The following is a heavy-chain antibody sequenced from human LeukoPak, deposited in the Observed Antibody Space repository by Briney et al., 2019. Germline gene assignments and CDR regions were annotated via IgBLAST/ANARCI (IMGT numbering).Heavy chain of an antibody. V-gene: IGHV1-18*04. CDR3: ARIRTEMATICPFDY. CDR2: ISAYNGNT. J-gene: IGHJ4*02. D-gene: IGHD5-24*01. Sequence: ASVKVSCKASGYTFTSYYMHWVRQAPGQGLEWMGWISAYNGNTNYAQKLQGRVTMTTDTSTSTAYMELRSLRSDDTAVYYCARIRTEMATICPFDYWGQGTLVTVSS. CDR1: GYTFTSYY.